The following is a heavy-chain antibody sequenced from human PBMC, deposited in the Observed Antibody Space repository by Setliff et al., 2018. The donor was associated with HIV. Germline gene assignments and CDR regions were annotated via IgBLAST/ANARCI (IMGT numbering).Heavy chain of an antibody. CDR3: ARDQPQDYDSLTGYYTGRYFDY. Sequence: SETLSLTCTVSGGSISRNSYYWGWIRQPPGKGLEWIGSSYHSGRTYYNPSLKSRVTISVDTSKNQFSLKLTSVTAVDTAVYYCARDQPQDYDSLTGYYTGRYFDYWGRGTQVTVSS. D-gene: IGHD3-9*01. V-gene: IGHV4-39*07. CDR2: SYHSGRT. CDR1: GGSISRNSYY. J-gene: IGHJ4*02.